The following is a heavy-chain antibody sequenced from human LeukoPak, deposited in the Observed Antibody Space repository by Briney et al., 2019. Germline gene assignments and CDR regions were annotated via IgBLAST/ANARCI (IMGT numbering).Heavy chain of an antibody. CDR1: GFTFSNYG. CDR2: IRFDGSDK. D-gene: IGHD3-10*01. V-gene: IGHV3-30*02. Sequence: GGSLRLSCAASGFTFSNYGMHWVRQAPGKGLEWVAFIRFDGSDKYYADSVKGRFTISRDNSKNTLYLQMNSLRAEDTAVYYCARDPMVRGGYYFDYWGQGTLVTVSS. CDR3: ARDPMVRGGYYFDY. J-gene: IGHJ4*02.